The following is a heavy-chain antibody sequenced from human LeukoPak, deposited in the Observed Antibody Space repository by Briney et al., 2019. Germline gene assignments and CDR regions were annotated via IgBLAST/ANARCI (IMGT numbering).Heavy chain of an antibody. CDR2: INPNNGGT. J-gene: IGHJ6*03. V-gene: IGHV1-2*02. Sequence: ASVKVSCKPSVYTFTGYYMHWVRQAPGQGLEGMGWINPNNGGTNYAQKFQGRITMTRDTSISTAYMELSRLRSDDTAVYYCAFSSYYLQGNYYYMDVWGKGTTVTVSS. CDR1: VYTFTGYY. CDR3: AFSSYYLQGNYYYMDV. D-gene: IGHD1-26*01.